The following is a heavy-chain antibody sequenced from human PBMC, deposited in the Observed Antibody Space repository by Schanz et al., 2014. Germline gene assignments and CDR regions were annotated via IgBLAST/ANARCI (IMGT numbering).Heavy chain of an antibody. CDR2: IDRDGGHT. J-gene: IGHJ6*02. D-gene: IGHD1-26*01. CDR3: TKDSRGSSLDMDV. CDR1: GFSFDDYT. Sequence: EVQLVESGGVVAQPGGSLRLSCAASGFSFDDYTMHWVRQAPGKGLAWISLIDRDGGHTYYADSVKGRYTISRDTSKNTLYLQMNSLTTEDTVLYYCTKDSRGSSLDMDVWGPGATATVSS. V-gene: IGHV3-43*01.